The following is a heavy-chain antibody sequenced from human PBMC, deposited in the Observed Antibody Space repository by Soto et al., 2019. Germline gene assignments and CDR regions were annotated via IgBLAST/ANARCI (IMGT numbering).Heavy chain of an antibody. CDR3: ARGQEPRITIFGVVQEAPMDV. CDR2: IYYSGST. J-gene: IGHJ6*02. D-gene: IGHD3-3*01. Sequence: PSETLSLTCTVSGGSISSYYWSWIRQPPGKGLECIWYIYYSGSTNYNPSFKSRVTISVDTSKNQFSLKLSSVTAADTAVYYCARGQEPRITIFGVVQEAPMDVWGQGTTVTV. CDR1: GGSISSYY. V-gene: IGHV4-59*01.